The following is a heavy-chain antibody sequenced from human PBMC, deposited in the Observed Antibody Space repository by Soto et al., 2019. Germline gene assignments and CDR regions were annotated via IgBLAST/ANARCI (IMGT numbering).Heavy chain of an antibody. CDR3: ASIVPAANDAFDI. V-gene: IGHV3-33*01. CDR2: IWYDGSNK. J-gene: IGHJ3*02. CDR1: GFTFSSYG. Sequence: ESGGGVVQPGRSLRLSCAASGFTFSSYGMHWVRQAPGKGLEWVAVIWYDGSNKYYADSVKGRFTISRDNSKNTLYLQMNSLRAEDTAVYYCASIVPAANDAFDIWGQGIMVTVSS. D-gene: IGHD2-2*01.